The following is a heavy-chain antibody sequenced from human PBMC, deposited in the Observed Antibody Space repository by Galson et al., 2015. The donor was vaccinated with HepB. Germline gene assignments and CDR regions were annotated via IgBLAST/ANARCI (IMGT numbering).Heavy chain of an antibody. CDR3: AKEGGYYDSSGYLSYFDY. D-gene: IGHD3-22*01. J-gene: IGHJ4*02. CDR2: ISSSGGGT. CDR1: GFTFSSYA. Sequence: SLRLSCAASGFTFSSYAMSWVRQAPGKGLEWVSYISSSGGGTFYADSVKGRFTISRDNSKNTLYLQMNSLRAEDTAVYYCAKEGGYYDSSGYLSYFDYWGQGTLVTVSS. V-gene: IGHV3-23*01.